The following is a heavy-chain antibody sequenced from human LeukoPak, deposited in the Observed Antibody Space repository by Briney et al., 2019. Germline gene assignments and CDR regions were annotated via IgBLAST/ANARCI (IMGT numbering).Heavy chain of an antibody. Sequence: GASVKVSCKASGCSFTSNAISWVRQAPGQGLEWMGGIIPIFGTANYAQKFQGRVTITADESTSTAYMELSSLRSEDTAVYYCARLPRRGIVVVPVAMSRFDPWGQGTLVTVSS. CDR1: GCSFTSNA. CDR3: ARLPRRGIVVVPVAMSRFDP. D-gene: IGHD2-2*01. CDR2: IIPIFGTA. J-gene: IGHJ5*02. V-gene: IGHV1-69*13.